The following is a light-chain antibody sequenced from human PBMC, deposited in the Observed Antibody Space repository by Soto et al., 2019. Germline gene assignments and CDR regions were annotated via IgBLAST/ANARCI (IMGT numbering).Light chain of an antibody. V-gene: IGLV2-14*01. CDR1: SSDVGTYNY. CDR2: EVS. Sequence: QSALTQPASVSGSPGQSITISCTGTSSDVGTYNYVSWYQHHPGKAPKLIIYEVSNRPSGVSNRFSGSKSGSTASLTISGLQAEDEADYHSTSYTKDTALVFGTGTKLTVL. CDR3: TSYTKDTALV. J-gene: IGLJ1*01.